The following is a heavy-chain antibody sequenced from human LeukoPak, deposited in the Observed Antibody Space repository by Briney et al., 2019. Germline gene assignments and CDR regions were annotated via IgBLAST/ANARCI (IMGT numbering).Heavy chain of an antibody. J-gene: IGHJ6*02. D-gene: IGHD5-12*01. CDR2: IGSDNKP. CDR1: GFTFSAYA. CDR3: ARDPEWLRLLDPGYYYYGMDV. V-gene: IGHV3-23*01. Sequence: GGSLRLSCEASGFTFSAYAMTWVRQAPGKGLEWVSSIGSDNKPHYSESVKGRFATSRDNSKSMLFLQLNSLRAEDTALYYCARDPEWLRLLDPGYYYYGMDVWGQGTTVTVSS.